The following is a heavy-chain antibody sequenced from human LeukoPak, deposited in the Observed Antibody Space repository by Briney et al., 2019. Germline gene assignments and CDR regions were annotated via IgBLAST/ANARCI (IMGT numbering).Heavy chain of an antibody. Sequence: SETLSLTCTVSGYSISSGYYWGWIRQPPGKGLEWIGSIYHSGSTYYNPSLKSRVTISVDTSKNHFSLKLSSVTAADTAVYYCARDNRYGENWFDPWGQGTLVTVSS. D-gene: IGHD1-14*01. CDR2: IYHSGST. CDR1: GYSISSGYY. J-gene: IGHJ5*02. V-gene: IGHV4-38-2*02. CDR3: ARDNRYGENWFDP.